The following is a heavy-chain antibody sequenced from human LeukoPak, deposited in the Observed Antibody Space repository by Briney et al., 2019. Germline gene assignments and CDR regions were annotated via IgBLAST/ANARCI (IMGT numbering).Heavy chain of an antibody. CDR1: GYTFTGYY. V-gene: IGHV1-2*02. D-gene: IGHD2-2*01. Sequence: ASVKVSCKASGYTFTGYYMHWVRQAPGQGLEWMGWINPNSGGTNYAQKFQGRVTMTRDTSISTAYMELSRLRSDDTAVYYCARVRYCSSTSCYASRGAQFDYWGQGTLVTVSS. CDR3: ARVRYCSSTSCYASRGAQFDY. CDR2: INPNSGGT. J-gene: IGHJ4*02.